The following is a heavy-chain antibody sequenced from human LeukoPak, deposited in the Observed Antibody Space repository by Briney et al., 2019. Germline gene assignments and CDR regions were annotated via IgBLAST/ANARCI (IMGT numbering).Heavy chain of an antibody. CDR3: ARGRWELLGDYYYYMDV. CDR1: GGSISSYY. V-gene: IGHV4-59*01. J-gene: IGHJ6*03. D-gene: IGHD1-26*01. Sequence: SETLSLTCTVSGGSISSYYWSWIRQPPGKGLEWIGYIYYSGSTNYNPSLKSRVTISVDTSKNQFSLKLSSVTAADTAVYYCARGRWELLGDYYYYMDVWGKGTTVTVSS. CDR2: IYYSGST.